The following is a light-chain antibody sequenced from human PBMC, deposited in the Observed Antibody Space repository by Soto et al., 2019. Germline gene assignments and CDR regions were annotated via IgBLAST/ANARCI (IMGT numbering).Light chain of an antibody. CDR1: QTITSY. V-gene: IGKV1-39*01. CDR2: AAS. Sequence: IQMTQSRSSLSASVGDRVTITCRASQTITSYLNWYQQRPGKAPNLLIYAASSLQSGVPSRFSGSGSGTDFTLTISSLQPEDFATYYCQQTSNAPWTFGQGTKVDIK. CDR3: QQTSNAPWT. J-gene: IGKJ1*01.